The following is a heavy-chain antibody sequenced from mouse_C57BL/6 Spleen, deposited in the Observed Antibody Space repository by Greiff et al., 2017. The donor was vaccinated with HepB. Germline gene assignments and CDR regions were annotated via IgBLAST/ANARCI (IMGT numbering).Heavy chain of an antibody. J-gene: IGHJ4*01. Sequence: EVHLVESGGGLVKPGGSLKLSCAAFGFTFSDYGMHWVRQAPEKGLEWVAYISSGSSTIYYADTVKGRFTISRDNAKNTLFLQMTSLRSEDTAMYYCARDCFYAMDYWGQGTSVTVSS. CDR1: GFTFSDYG. CDR3: ARDCFYAMDY. CDR2: ISSGSSTI. V-gene: IGHV5-17*01.